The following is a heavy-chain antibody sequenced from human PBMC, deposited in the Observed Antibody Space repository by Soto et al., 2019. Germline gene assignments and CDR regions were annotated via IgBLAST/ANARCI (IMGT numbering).Heavy chain of an antibody. V-gene: IGHV4-59*01. Sequence: PSETLSLTCTVSGGSIRDYFWTWIRQPPGKGLEWIGYLYYSGRTNYNPSLKSRVSISVDTSKNHFSLQLRSVTAADTAVYYCARVGGDDFGDSGGFDYWGQGTLVTVSS. CDR2: LYYSGRT. J-gene: IGHJ4*02. CDR3: ARVGGDDFGDSGGFDY. D-gene: IGHD4-17*01. CDR1: GGSIRDYF.